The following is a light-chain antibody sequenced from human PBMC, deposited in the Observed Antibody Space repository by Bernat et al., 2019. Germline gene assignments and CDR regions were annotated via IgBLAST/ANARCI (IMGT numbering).Light chain of an antibody. CDR2: EDD. CDR1: SGSIASNY. V-gene: IGLV6-57*04. CDR3: QSFDSIGHVI. J-gene: IGLJ2*01. Sequence: NVKLTQPHSVSESPGQTVTISCTRSSGSIASNYVEWYRQRPGSAPTTVIYEDDQRPSGVPDRFSASIDTSSNSASLTISGLKTEDEADYYCQSFDSIGHVIFGGGTKLTVL.